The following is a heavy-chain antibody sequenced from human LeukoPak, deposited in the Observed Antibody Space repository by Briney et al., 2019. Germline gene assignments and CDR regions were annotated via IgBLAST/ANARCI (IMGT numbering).Heavy chain of an antibody. D-gene: IGHD4-17*01. V-gene: IGHV5-51*01. CDR3: ARPTTVTTGYFDF. CDR1: GYSFTRYW. J-gene: IGHJ2*01. Sequence: GESLKISCKGSGYSFTRYWIGWVRQMPGKGLEWMGIIYPGDSDVRYGPSFQGQVTFSVDTSITTAYLQWSSLKAPDTAMYYCARPTTVTTGYFDFWGRGTLVTVSS. CDR2: IYPGDSDV.